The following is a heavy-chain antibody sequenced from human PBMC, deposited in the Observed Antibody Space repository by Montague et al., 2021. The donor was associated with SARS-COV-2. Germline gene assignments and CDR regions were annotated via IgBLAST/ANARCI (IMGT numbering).Heavy chain of an antibody. J-gene: IGHJ4*02. CDR3: ARDHYDILTGYYY. Sequence: SLRLSCAASGFTFSSYSMNWVRQAPGKGLEWVSSISSSSSYIYYADSVKVRFTISRDNAKNSLYLQMNSLRAEDTAVYYCARDHYDILTGYYYWGQGTLVTVSS. CDR2: ISSSSSYI. CDR1: GFTFSSYS. V-gene: IGHV3-21*01. D-gene: IGHD3-9*01.